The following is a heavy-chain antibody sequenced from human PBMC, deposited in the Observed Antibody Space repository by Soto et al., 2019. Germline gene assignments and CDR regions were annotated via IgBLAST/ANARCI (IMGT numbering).Heavy chain of an antibody. D-gene: IGHD6-19*01. CDR3: AKEVAVAGDFDY. V-gene: IGHV3-30*18. CDR1: GFTFSSYG. CDR2: ISSDGNTK. Sequence: LRLSCVASGFTFSSYGIHWVRQAPGKGLEWVAVISSDGNTKYYADSVKGRFTISRDNSKNTLYLQMDSLRPEDTAVYYCAKEVAVAGDFDYWGHGTLVTVSS. J-gene: IGHJ4*01.